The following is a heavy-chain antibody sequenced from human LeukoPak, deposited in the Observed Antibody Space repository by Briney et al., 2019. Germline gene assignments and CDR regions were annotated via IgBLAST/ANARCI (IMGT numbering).Heavy chain of an antibody. Sequence: GGSLRLSCAASGFTFSSYGMNWVRQAPGKGLEWVSFIYSDNTHYSDSVKGRFTISRDNSKNTLYLQMNSLRVEDTAVYYCARDPRTVRIWGQGTLVTVSS. CDR1: GFTFSSYG. CDR2: IYSDNT. V-gene: IGHV3-66*01. D-gene: IGHD1-1*01. CDR3: ARDPRTVRI. J-gene: IGHJ4*02.